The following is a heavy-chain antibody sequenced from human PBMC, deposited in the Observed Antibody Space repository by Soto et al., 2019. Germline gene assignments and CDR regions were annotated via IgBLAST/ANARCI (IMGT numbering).Heavy chain of an antibody. CDR2: IYYSGST. CDR3: ARVYCTGGSCYSRFFDY. D-gene: IGHD2-15*01. V-gene: IGHV4-59*01. J-gene: IGHJ4*02. Sequence: SETLSLTCTVSGGSISSYYWSWIRQPPGKGLEWIGYIYYSGSTNYNPSLKSRVTISVDTSKNQFSLKLSSVTAADTAVYYCARVYCTGGSCYSRFFDYWGQGTLVTVS. CDR1: GGSISSYY.